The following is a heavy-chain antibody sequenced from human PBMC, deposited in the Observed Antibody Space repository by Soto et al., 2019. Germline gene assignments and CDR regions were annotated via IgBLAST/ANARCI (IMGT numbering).Heavy chain of an antibody. J-gene: IGHJ6*02. CDR2: IIDSGGST. V-gene: IGHV3-23*01. CDR1: GFTFSSCA. D-gene: IGHD1-26*01. CDR3: GKGRSYYYYYGVDV. Sequence: GGSLRLSCAASGFTFSSCALGWVRQDQEKGLEWVSDIIDSGGSTYYADSVKGRFTISRDNYKSTLYLQMNSLRAEDTAVYYCGKGRSYYYYYGVDVWGQGTTVTVSS.